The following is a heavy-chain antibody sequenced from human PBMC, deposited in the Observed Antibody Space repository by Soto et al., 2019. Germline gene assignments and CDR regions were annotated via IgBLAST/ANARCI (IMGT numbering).Heavy chain of an antibody. CDR2: IIPVFGTA. CDR3: ARETPSAAAAYYYYGLDA. Sequence: SVKVSCKVSGGTFSSYFINWVRQAPGQGLEWVGGIIPVFGTASYAEKFQGRVTITADESTSTAYMELSRLRSDDTAVYYCARETPSAAAAYYYYGLDAWGQGTTVTVS. D-gene: IGHD6-13*01. J-gene: IGHJ6*02. CDR1: GGTFSSYF. V-gene: IGHV1-69*13.